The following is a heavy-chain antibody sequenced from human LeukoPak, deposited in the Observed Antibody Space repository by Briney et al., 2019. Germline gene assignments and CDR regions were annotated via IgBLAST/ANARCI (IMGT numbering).Heavy chain of an antibody. V-gene: IGHV1-69*05. CDR1: GGTFSSYA. Sequence: ASVKVSCKASGGTFSSYAISWVRQAPGQGLEWMGGIIPIFGTANYAQKFQGRVTITTDESTSTAYMELSSLRSEDTAVYYCARTGAANDFGAFGDYWGQGTLVTVSS. J-gene: IGHJ4*02. CDR3: ARTGAANDFGAFGDY. CDR2: IIPIFGTA. D-gene: IGHD1-1*01.